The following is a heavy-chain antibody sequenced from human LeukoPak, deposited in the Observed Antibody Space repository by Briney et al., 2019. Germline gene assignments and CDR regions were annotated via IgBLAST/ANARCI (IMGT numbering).Heavy chain of an antibody. CDR1: GYTFTSYG. D-gene: IGHD6-13*01. CDR2: INTNTGNP. J-gene: IGHJ6*02. CDR3: ASPTSSYSSSWYRKAMDV. Sequence: ASVKVSCKASGYTFTSYGISWVRQAPGQGLEWMGWINTNTGNPTYAQGFTGRFVFSLDTSVSTAYLQISSLKAEDTAVYYCASPTSSYSSSWYRKAMDVWGQGTTVTVSS. V-gene: IGHV7-4-1*02.